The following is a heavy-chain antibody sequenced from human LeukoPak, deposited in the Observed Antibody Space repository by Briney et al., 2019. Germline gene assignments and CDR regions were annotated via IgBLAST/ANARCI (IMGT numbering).Heavy chain of an antibody. J-gene: IGHJ4*02. V-gene: IGHV3-33*01. D-gene: IGHD3-10*01. CDR2: IWYDGSNK. CDR3: ARGRSGSGYYFDY. Sequence: GGSLRLSCAASGFTFSSYGMHWVRQAPGKGLEWVAVIWYDGSNKYYADSVKGRFTISRDNSKNTLYLQMNSLRAEDTAVYYCARGRSGSGYYFDYWGQGTLVTVSS. CDR1: GFTFSSYG.